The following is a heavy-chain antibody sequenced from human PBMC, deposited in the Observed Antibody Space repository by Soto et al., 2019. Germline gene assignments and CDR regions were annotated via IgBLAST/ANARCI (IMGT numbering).Heavy chain of an antibody. CDR1: GFTFSSYW. J-gene: IGHJ4*02. Sequence: GGSLRLSCAASGFTFSSYWMHWARQAPGKGLVWVSRINSDGSSTSYADSVKGRFTISRDNAKNTLYLQMNSLRAEDTAVYYCAREGDFWSGYYKAFDYWGQGTLVTVSS. D-gene: IGHD3-3*01. CDR3: AREGDFWSGYYKAFDY. CDR2: INSDGSST. V-gene: IGHV3-74*01.